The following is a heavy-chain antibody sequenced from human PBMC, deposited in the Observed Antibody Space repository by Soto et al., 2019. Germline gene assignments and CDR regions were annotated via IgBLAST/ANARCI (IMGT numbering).Heavy chain of an antibody. CDR1: GYTFTSYD. D-gene: IGHD5-12*01. V-gene: IGHV1-8*01. J-gene: IGHJ5*02. CDR2: MNPNSGNT. Sequence: ASMKVSCKASGYTFTSYDINWVRQATGQGLEWMGWMNPNSGNTGYAQKFQGRVTMTRNTSISTAYMELSSLRSEDTAVYYCAAAVISGYDYLFNSWGQGTLVTVSS. CDR3: AAAVISGYDYLFNS.